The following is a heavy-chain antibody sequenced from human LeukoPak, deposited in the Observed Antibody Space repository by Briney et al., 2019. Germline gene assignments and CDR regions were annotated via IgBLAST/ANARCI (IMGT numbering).Heavy chain of an antibody. J-gene: IGHJ4*02. D-gene: IGHD3-9*01. V-gene: IGHV4-4*07. CDR3: ARAVNYDILTGYYGSPYYFDY. CDR2: IYTSGST. Sequence: SETLSLTCTVSGGSISSYYWSWIRQPAGKGLEWIGRIYTSGSTNYNPSLKSRVTISVDTSKNQFSLKLSSVTAADTAVYYCARAVNYDILTGYYGSPYYFDYWGQGTLVTVSS. CDR1: GGSISSYY.